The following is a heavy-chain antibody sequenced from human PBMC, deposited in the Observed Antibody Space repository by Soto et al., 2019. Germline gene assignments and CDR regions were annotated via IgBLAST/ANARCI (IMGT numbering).Heavy chain of an antibody. J-gene: IGHJ6*02. D-gene: IGHD2-2*01. CDR2: IIPISGTA. CDR3: ARSQGSSTSLEIYYYYYYGMDV. V-gene: IGHV1-69*01. Sequence: QVQLVQSGAEVKKPGSSVKVSCKASGGTFNSYAISWVRQARGQGLEWMGGIIPISGTANYAQKFQGRVTITADESTSTAYMELSSLRSEDTAVYYCARSQGSSTSLEIYYYYYYGMDVWGQGTTVTVSS. CDR1: GGTFNSYA.